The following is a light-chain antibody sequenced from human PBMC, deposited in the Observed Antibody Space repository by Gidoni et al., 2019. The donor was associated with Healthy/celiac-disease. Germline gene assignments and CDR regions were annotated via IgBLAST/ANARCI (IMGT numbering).Light chain of an antibody. CDR2: GAS. CDR1: QSVSSSY. J-gene: IGKJ4*01. CDR3: QQYGSSPLN. Sequence: EIVLTQSPGTLSLSPVERATLYCRAIQSVSSSYLAGYQQKPGQAPRLLSYGASSRATGIPDRVRGSGSGTDLTITISRLEPEEFAVDYCQQYGSSPLNFGGGTKVEIK. V-gene: IGKV3-20*01.